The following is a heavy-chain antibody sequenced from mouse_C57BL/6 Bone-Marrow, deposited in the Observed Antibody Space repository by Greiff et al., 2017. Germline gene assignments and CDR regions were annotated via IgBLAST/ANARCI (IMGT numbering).Heavy chain of an antibody. CDR1: GFTFSSYG. CDR2: ISSGGSYT. Sequence: EVMLVESGGDLVKPGGSLKLSCAASGFTFSSYGMSWVRQTPDKRLEWVATISSGGSYTYYPDSVKGRFTISRDNAKNTLYLQMSSLKSEDTAMYYCARPLSTGYFDYWGQGTTLTVSS. D-gene: IGHD1-1*01. J-gene: IGHJ2*01. V-gene: IGHV5-6*01. CDR3: ARPLSTGYFDY.